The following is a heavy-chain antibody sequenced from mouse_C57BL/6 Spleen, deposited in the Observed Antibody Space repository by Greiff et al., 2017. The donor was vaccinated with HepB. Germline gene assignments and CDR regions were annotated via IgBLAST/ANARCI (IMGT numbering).Heavy chain of an antibody. CDR1: GYTFTSYW. V-gene: IGHV1-50*01. CDR3: ARPITTVVADY. Sequence: VQLQQPGAELVKPGASVKLSCKASGYTFTSYWMQWVKQRPGQGLEWIGEIDPSDSYTNYNQKFKGKATLTVDTSSSTAYMQLSSLTSEDSAVYYCARPITTVVADYWGQGTTLTVSS. CDR2: IDPSDSYT. J-gene: IGHJ2*01. D-gene: IGHD1-1*01.